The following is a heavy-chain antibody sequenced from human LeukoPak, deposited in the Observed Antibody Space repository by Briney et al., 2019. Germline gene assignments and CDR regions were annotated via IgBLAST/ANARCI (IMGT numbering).Heavy chain of an antibody. CDR2: ISGSGGST. D-gene: IGHD2-2*01. V-gene: IGHV3-23*01. J-gene: IGHJ6*02. CDR1: GLTFSSYA. CDR3: AKTGGEYQLLLDYYYYGMDV. Sequence: PGGSLRLSCAASGLTFSSYAMSWVRQAPGKGLEWVSAISGSGGSTYYADSVKGRFTISRDNSKNTLYLQMNSLRAEDTAVYYCAKTGGEYQLLLDYYYYGMDVWGQGTTVTVSS.